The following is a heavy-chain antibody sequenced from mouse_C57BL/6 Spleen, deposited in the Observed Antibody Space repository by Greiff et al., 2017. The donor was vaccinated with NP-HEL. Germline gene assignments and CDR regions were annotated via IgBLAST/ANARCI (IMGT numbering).Heavy chain of an antibody. V-gene: IGHV1-80*01. CDR1: GYAFSSSW. CDR3: ARKENYDDY. CDR2: IDPGDGDT. J-gene: IGHJ2*01. Sequence: VQLQQSGAELVQPGASVKISCKASGYAFSSSWMNWVKQRPGEGLEWIGQIDPGDGDTNYNGKFKGTATLTADKASSKAYMQLSSLTSEDSAVYFCARKENYDDYWGQGTTLTVSS.